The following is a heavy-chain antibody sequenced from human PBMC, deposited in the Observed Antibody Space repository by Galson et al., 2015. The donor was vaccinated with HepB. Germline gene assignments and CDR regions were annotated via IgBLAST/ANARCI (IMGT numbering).Heavy chain of an antibody. V-gene: IGHV1-18*01. CDR1: GYTFNKYA. D-gene: IGHD3-16*02. CDR2: ISPYNGNT. J-gene: IGHJ4*02. CDR3: ARGGPLGELSTLDS. Sequence: SVKVSCKASGYTFNKYAITWLRRAPGQGLEWMGWISPYNGNTKYGKSLQGRLTLTTDTSTGTAYMEMKTLRYDDTAIFYCARGGPLGELSTLDSWGQGTLVSVFS.